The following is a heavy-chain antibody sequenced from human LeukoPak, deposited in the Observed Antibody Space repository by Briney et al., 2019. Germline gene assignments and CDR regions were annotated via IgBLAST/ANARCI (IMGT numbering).Heavy chain of an antibody. Sequence: AGGSLRLSCAASGFTFSSYSMTWVRQAPGKGLEWVSSISSSSSYIYYADSVKGRFTISRDNAKNSLYLQMNSLRAEDTAVYYCAKWELYSGFYYIDYWGQGTLATVSS. V-gene: IGHV3-21*01. CDR3: AKWELYSGFYYIDY. D-gene: IGHD1-26*01. CDR2: ISSSSSYI. J-gene: IGHJ4*02. CDR1: GFTFSSYS.